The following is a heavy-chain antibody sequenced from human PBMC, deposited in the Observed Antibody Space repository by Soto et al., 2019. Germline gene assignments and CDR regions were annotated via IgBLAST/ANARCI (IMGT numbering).Heavy chain of an antibody. D-gene: IGHD2-2*01. Sequence: PSETLSLTFTVSGGPINSGGYNWTWIRQHPGKGLGWIGFSSYSGKAYYNPSLKSQVTMSVDTSKDQFTLRLISVTAAYTAVYYCERYALSRPRAFDTWGKGRVVT. CDR2: SSYSGKA. V-gene: IGHV4-31*01. J-gene: IGHJ3*02. CDR3: ERYALSRPRAFDT. CDR1: GGPINSGGYN.